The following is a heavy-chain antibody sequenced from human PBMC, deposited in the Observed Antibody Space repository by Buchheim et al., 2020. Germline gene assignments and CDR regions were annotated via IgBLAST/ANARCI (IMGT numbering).Heavy chain of an antibody. CDR3: ARSRMRGYSYGPFEY. D-gene: IGHD5-18*01. CDR2: IWFDGSNR. V-gene: IGHV3-33*01. Sequence: QVQLVESGGGVVQPGRSLRLSCAASGFSFSYYGFHWVRQAPGKGLEWVAGIWFDGSNRFYVDSVKGRFTISRDNSKNTVDLQMNSLSAEDTAVYYCARSRMRGYSYGPFEYWGQGTL. J-gene: IGHJ4*02. CDR1: GFSFSYYG.